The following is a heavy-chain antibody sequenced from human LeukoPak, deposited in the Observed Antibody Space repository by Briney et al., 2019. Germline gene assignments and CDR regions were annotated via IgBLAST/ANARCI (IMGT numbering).Heavy chain of an antibody. CDR3: ARHQDVADVTNWFDP. J-gene: IGHJ5*02. V-gene: IGHV5-51*01. CDR1: GCSSTSYW. CDR2: IYHTDSGT. Sequence: LLISCNGSGCSSTSYWICWVRQVPGPRLEWMVIIYHTDSGTSYSPSFQGQVTISVDKSINKAYLQWSGLTASDTAMYYCARHQDVADVTNWFDPWGQGTLVTVSS. D-gene: IGHD2-15*01.